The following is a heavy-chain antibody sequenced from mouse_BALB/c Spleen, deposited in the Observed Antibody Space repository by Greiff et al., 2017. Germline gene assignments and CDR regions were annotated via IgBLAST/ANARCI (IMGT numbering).Heavy chain of an antibody. CDR2: ISSGGSYT. D-gene: IGHD2-1*01. J-gene: IGHJ4*01. Sequence: EVKLMESGGGLVKPGGSLKLSCAASGFTFSSYTMSWVRQTPEKRLEWVATISSGGSYTYYPDSVKGRFTISRDNAKNTLYLQMSSLKSEDTAMYYCTIYYLYAMDYWGQGTSVTVSS. CDR1: GFTFSSYT. V-gene: IGHV5-6-4*01. CDR3: TIYYLYAMDY.